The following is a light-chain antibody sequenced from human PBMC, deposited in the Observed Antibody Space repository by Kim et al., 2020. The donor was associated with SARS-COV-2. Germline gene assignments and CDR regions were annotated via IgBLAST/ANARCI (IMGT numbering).Light chain of an antibody. Sequence: SYELTQPPSVSVAPGKTARITCGGNNIGSKSVHWYQQKPGQAPVVVIYYDSDRPSGIPERFSGSNSGNTATLTISRVVAGDGADYYCQVWDSSSDHPVFG. CDR2: YDS. J-gene: IGLJ2*01. V-gene: IGLV3-21*04. CDR1: NIGSKS. CDR3: QVWDSSSDHPV.